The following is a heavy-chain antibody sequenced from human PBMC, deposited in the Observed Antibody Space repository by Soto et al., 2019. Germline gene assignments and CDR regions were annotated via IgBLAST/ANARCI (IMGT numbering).Heavy chain of an antibody. J-gene: IGHJ6*02. CDR1: GFIFSNYA. D-gene: IGHD3-9*01. Sequence: GGSLILSCAASGFIFSNYAMHWVRQAPGKGLEWVALISYDGRYIYYADSVKGRFAISRDNSKKTVELLMNSLRREDTAVYYCARDVTDYVLDVWGQGTTVTVSS. CDR3: ARDVTDYVLDV. CDR2: ISYDGRYI. V-gene: IGHV3-30*03.